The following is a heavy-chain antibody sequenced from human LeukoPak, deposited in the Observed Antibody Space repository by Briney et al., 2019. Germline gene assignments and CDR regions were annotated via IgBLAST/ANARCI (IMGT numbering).Heavy chain of an antibody. Sequence: GASVKVSCKTSGYPFRNYDINWVRQATGQGLEWMGWINPHSGKTGYAQKFQGRVTMTTDTSASTAYMELSSLRSEDTAVYYCTRLSSHYGDYKVDPWGQGTLVIVSS. V-gene: IGHV1-8*01. CDR2: INPHSGKT. CDR3: TRLSSHYGDYKVDP. CDR1: GYPFRNYD. J-gene: IGHJ5*02. D-gene: IGHD4-17*01.